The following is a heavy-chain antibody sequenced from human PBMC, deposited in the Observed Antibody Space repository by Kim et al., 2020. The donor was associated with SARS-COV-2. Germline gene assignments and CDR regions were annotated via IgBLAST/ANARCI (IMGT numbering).Heavy chain of an antibody. Sequence: GGSLRLSCAASGFMFSNYSMNWVRQAPGKGLEWVSYIGSRSTTIYYADSLKGRFTISRENAKNSLYLQMNSLRVEDTAVYYCARGFHYYDSSGYSYYFD. CDR1: GFMFSNYS. V-gene: IGHV3-48*04. J-gene: IGHJ4*01. CDR3: ARGFHYYDSSGYSYYFD. CDR2: IGSRSTTI. D-gene: IGHD3-22*01.